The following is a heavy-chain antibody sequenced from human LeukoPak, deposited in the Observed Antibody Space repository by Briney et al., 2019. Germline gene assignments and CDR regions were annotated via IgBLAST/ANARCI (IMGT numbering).Heavy chain of an antibody. J-gene: IGHJ6*02. Sequence: SETLSLTCTVSGGSISTYYWSWIRQPPGKGLEWIGYIYCGGSTNYNPSLKSRVTISVDTSKNQFSLKLSSVTAADTAMYYCARDGRIAVAGFYYYYGMDVWGQGTTVTVSS. V-gene: IGHV4-59*01. CDR1: GGSISTYY. CDR2: IYCGGST. D-gene: IGHD6-19*01. CDR3: ARDGRIAVAGFYYYYGMDV.